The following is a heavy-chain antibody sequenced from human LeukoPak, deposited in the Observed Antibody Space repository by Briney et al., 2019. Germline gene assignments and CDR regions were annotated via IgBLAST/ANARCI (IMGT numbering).Heavy chain of an antibody. CDR3: ARYYDSSGLDY. Sequence: SQTLSPTCTVSGGSISSGDYYWSWIRQPPGKGLEWIGYIYYSGSTYYNPSLRSRVTISVDTSKNQFSLKLSSVTAADTAVYYCARYYDSSGLDYWGQGTLVTVSS. CDR1: GGSISSGDYY. D-gene: IGHD3-22*01. CDR2: IYYSGST. V-gene: IGHV4-30-4*01. J-gene: IGHJ4*02.